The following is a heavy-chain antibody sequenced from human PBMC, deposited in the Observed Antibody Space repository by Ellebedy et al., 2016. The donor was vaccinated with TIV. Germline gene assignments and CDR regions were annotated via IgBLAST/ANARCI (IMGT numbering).Heavy chain of an antibody. CDR1: GFSLSTSGMC. V-gene: IGHV2-70*11. CDR3: ARMCVGTSTGGMDV. CDR2: IDWDDDK. J-gene: IGHJ6*02. Sequence: SGPTLVKPTQTLTLTCTFSGFSLSTSGMCVSWIRQPPGKALEWLARIDWDDDKYYSTSLKTRLTISKNTSKNQVVLTMTNMDPADTATYYCARMCVGTSTGGMDVWGQGTTVTVSS. D-gene: IGHD1-1*01.